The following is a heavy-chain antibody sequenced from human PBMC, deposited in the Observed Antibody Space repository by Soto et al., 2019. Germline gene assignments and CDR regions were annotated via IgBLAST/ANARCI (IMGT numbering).Heavy chain of an antibody. J-gene: IGHJ1*01. CDR2: IYYSGST. CDR3: ARAKSHHQPLAH. Sequence: EMGHPSETLSLTCTVSGDSMSSYYWSWIRQPPGKGLEWIGYIYYSGSTTYNPSLRSRVTMSVDTSKNQFSLRLSSVTAADTAVYYCARAKSHHQPLAHWGQGSQVTVSS. V-gene: IGHV4-59*01. CDR1: GDSMSSYY.